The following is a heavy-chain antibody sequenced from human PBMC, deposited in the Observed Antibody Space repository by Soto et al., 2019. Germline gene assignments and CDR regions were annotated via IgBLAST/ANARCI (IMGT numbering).Heavy chain of an antibody. CDR3: AKDPPWTVGPLVMDV. V-gene: IGHV3-23*01. J-gene: IGHJ6*02. Sequence: EVQLLESGGGLVQAWGSLRLSCVASGFTFSTQAMSWVRQVPGRGLEWVSTFRGSGGNTYYGESVKGRFTISRDDPKNTLYLDMNSLRVEDTAVYYCAKDPPWTVGPLVMDVWGQVTTVTVAS. CDR1: GFTFSTQA. CDR2: FRGSGGNT. D-gene: IGHD2-2*01.